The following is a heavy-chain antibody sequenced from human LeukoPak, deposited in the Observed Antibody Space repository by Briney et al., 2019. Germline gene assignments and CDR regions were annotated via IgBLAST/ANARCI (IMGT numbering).Heavy chain of an antibody. V-gene: IGHV3-7*01. D-gene: IGHD1-26*01. J-gene: IGHJ4*02. CDR1: GFTFNKYW. CDR3: AKDSARKSIVGSTTRGVIDY. Sequence: GGSLRLSCAASGFTFNKYWMSWVRQAPGKGLEWVANIKHDESEKYYVDSVKGRFTISRDNSKNTLYLQMNSLRAEDTAVYYCAKDSARKSIVGSTTRGVIDYWGQGTLVTVSS. CDR2: IKHDESEK.